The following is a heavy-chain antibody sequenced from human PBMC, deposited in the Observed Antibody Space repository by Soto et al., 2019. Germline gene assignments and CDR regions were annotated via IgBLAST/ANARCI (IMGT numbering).Heavy chain of an antibody. Sequence: QVQLVQSGAELKKTGSSVTVSCRASGDTFSSHAVNWVRQAPGRGLEWMGRIITVLGTTDYAQNFKGRVTITAEKSTKTVYMELSSLRSDDTAVYYCARRRYCGYDCYHKHYYGMDVWGQGTTVTVAS. D-gene: IGHD2-21*01. CDR3: ARRRYCGYDCYHKHYYGMDV. CDR1: GDTFSSHA. CDR2: IITVLGTT. V-gene: IGHV1-69*08. J-gene: IGHJ6*02.